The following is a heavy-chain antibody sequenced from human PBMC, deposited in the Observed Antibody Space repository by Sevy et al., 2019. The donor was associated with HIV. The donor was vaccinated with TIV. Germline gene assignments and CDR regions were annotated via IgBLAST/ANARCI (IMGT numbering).Heavy chain of an antibody. V-gene: IGHV4-39*01. D-gene: IGHD6-13*01. Sequence: SETLSLICTVSGGSITSRSYYWGWIRQSPGKGLEWIGSIYYSGSNSQNPSLTSRVTMSVDMSKNQFSLKLSSVTAADTAVYYCVRQAIAPAGRGYWFDPWGQGTLVTVSS. CDR3: VRQAIAPAGRGYWFDP. CDR1: GGSITSRSYY. J-gene: IGHJ5*02. CDR2: IYYSGSN.